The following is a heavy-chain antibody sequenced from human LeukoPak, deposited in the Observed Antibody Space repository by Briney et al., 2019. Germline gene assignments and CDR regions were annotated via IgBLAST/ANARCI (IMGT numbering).Heavy chain of an antibody. D-gene: IGHD3-3*01. CDR1: GYTFTSYG. J-gene: IGHJ6*03. V-gene: IGHV1-18*01. CDR3: ARAGLEWLLGYYYMGV. Sequence: ASVKVSCKASGYTFTSYGISWVRQAPGQGLEWMGWISAYNGNTNYAQKLQGRVTVTTDTSTSTAYMELRSLRSDDTAVYYCARAGLEWLLGYYYMGVWGKGTTVTVSS. CDR2: ISAYNGNT.